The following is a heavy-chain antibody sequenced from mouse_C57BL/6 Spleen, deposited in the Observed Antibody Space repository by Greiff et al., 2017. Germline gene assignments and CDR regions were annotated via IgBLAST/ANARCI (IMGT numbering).Heavy chain of an antibody. D-gene: IGHD1-1*01. CDR1: GYTFTSYW. Sequence: QVQLQQPGAELVRPGSSVKLSCKASGYTFTSYWMHWVKQRPIHGLEWIGNIDPSDSETHYNQKFKDKATLTVDKSSSTAYMQLSSLTSEDSAVYYGARDCYGSSPYWYFDVWGTGTTVTVSS. V-gene: IGHV1-52*01. CDR2: IDPSDSET. CDR3: ARDCYGSSPYWYFDV. J-gene: IGHJ1*03.